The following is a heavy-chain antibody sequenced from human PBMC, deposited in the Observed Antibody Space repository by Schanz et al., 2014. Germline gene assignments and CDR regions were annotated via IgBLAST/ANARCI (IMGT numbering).Heavy chain of an antibody. D-gene: IGHD1-26*01. Sequence: EVQLLESGGGLVQPGGSLRLSCAASGFGFSSYSMNWVHQAPGKGLEWVSYISGSSRTIYYADSMKGRFTVSRDNAENALYLQMNSLRAEDTGLYFCARGGSGSHYHLDYWGQGTLVTVSS. CDR2: ISGSSRTI. CDR3: ARGGSGSHYHLDY. V-gene: IGHV3-48*01. CDR1: GFGFSSYS. J-gene: IGHJ4*02.